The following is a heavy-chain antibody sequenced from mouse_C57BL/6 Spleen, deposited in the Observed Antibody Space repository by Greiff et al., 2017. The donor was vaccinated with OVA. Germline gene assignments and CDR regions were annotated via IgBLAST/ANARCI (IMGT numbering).Heavy chain of an antibody. CDR3: ARGLGYYAMDY. D-gene: IGHD3-3*01. V-gene: IGHV5-17*01. J-gene: IGHJ4*01. CDR2: ISSGSSTI. Sequence: EVQGVESGGGLVKPGGSLKLSCAASGFTFSDYGMHWVRQAPEKGLEWVAYISSGSSTIYYADTVKGRFTISSDHAKNTLFLQMTRRRSEDTAMYYCARGLGYYAMDYWGQGTSVTVSA. CDR1: GFTFSDYG.